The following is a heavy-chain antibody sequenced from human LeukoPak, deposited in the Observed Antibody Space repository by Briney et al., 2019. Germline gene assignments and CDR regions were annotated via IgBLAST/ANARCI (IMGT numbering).Heavy chain of an antibody. D-gene: IGHD5-18*01. V-gene: IGHV5-51*01. CDR3: ARQTAMGRSGDY. CDR1: GYSFTSYW. Sequence: GESLKISCKASGYSFTSYWIGWVRQMRGKGLEWMGIIDPSDSETRYTPSFQGQVTISADKSLSTAYLQWNSLKASDTAMYYCARQTAMGRSGDYWGQGTLVTVSS. J-gene: IGHJ4*02. CDR2: IDPSDSET.